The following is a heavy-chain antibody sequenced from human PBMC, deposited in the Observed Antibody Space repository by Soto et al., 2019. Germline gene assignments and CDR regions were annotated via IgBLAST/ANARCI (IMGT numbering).Heavy chain of an antibody. Sequence: PSETLSLTCIVSGGSINSGDYYWSWIRQSPGKGLEWIGYIDYSGSTYYSPSLKSRVTISVDTSKNQFSLKVSSVTAADTAVYCCARLPGITTSRRDYWGQGTLVTVSS. D-gene: IGHD1-1*01. V-gene: IGHV4-30-4*01. CDR1: GGSINSGDYY. J-gene: IGHJ4*02. CDR2: IDYSGST. CDR3: ARLPGITTSRRDY.